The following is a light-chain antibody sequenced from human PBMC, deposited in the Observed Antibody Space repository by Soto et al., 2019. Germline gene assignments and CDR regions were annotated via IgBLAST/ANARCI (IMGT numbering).Light chain of an antibody. CDR3: RQYGRSPWT. Sequence: EMVLTQSPGTLSLSPGERATLSCRASQSVSSSYIGWYQQKPGQAPRLLIYGASSRATGISDRFSGSGSGTDFTLTISRLEPEDFVVYYWRQYGRSPWTFGQGTKVEIK. V-gene: IGKV3-20*01. J-gene: IGKJ1*01. CDR2: GAS. CDR1: QSVSSSY.